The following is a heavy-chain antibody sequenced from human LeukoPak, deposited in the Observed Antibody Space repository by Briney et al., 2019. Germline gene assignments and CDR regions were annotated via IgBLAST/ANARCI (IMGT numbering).Heavy chain of an antibody. CDR1: GYSFTSYW. CDR3: ARRNYGDYGEDWFDP. CDR2: IYPGDSDT. Sequence: EESVKISCKGSGYSFTSYWIGWVRQMPGKGVEWMGIIYPGDSDTRYSPSFQGQVTISADKSISTAYLQWSSLKASDTAMYYCARRNYGDYGEDWFDPWGQGTLVTVSS. D-gene: IGHD4-17*01. V-gene: IGHV5-51*01. J-gene: IGHJ5*02.